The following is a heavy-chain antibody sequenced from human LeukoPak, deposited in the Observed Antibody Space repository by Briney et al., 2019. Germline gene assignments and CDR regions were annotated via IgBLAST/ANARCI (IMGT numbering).Heavy chain of an antibody. V-gene: IGHV4-59*01. D-gene: IGHD6-13*01. J-gene: IGHJ5*02. CDR1: GGSISSYY. CDR3: AREGVAAAGGPRFDP. Sequence: SETLSLTCTVSGGSISSYYWSWIRQPPGKGLEWIGYIYYSGSTNCNPSLKSRVTISVDTSKNQFSLKLSSVIAADTAVYYCAREGVAAAGGPRFDPWGQGTLVTVSS. CDR2: IYYSGST.